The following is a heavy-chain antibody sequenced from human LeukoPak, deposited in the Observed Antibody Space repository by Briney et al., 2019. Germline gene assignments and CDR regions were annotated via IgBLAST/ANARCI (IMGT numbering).Heavy chain of an antibody. Sequence: ASVKVSCKASGYTFTGYYMHWVRQAPGQGLEWMGWINPNSGGTNYAQRFQGRVTMTRDTSISTAYMELSRLRSDDTAVYYCARVRCSGGSCYIRAFDIWGQGTMVTVSS. CDR3: ARVRCSGGSCYIRAFDI. J-gene: IGHJ3*02. CDR2: INPNSGGT. CDR1: GYTFTGYY. D-gene: IGHD2-15*01. V-gene: IGHV1-2*02.